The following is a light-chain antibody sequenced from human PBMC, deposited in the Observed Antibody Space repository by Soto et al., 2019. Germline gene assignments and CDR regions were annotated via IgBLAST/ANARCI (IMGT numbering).Light chain of an antibody. Sequence: EIVMTQSPATLSVSPGGRATLSCRASQSISDTLAWYQQKPGQAPRLLIYGASSMATGFPARFSGSGSGTDFTLTISRLQSEDFAIYYCQQYDNWPWTFGQGTKVEI. CDR3: QQYDNWPWT. CDR2: GAS. CDR1: QSISDT. J-gene: IGKJ1*01. V-gene: IGKV3-15*01.